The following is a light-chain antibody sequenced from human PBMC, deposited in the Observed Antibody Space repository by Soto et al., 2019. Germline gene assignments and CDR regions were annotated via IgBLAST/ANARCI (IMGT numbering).Light chain of an antibody. J-gene: IGKJ4*01. CDR1: QVISKY. CDR3: QYLNSFPLT. V-gene: IGKV1-9*01. Sequence: IQLTLSPSSLSASVGDSVTITCRASQVISKYLAWYQQKPGTAPKLLIYLASTLQGGVPSRFSGSGSGTDFSLTISSLQPEDVATYYCQYLNSFPLTFGGGTKVEIK. CDR2: LAS.